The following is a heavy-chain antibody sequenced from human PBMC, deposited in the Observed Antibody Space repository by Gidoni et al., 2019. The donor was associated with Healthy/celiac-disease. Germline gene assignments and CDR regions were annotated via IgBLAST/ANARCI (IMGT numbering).Heavy chain of an antibody. Sequence: QLQLQESGPGLVKPSETLSLTCTVSGVSISSSRSYWGWIRQPPGKGLEWIGSIYYSGRTYYNPSLRSRVTISVDQSKNQFALKLGSVTAADTAVYYCASPPAGDSSAYGAFDIWGQGTMVTVSS. J-gene: IGHJ3*02. D-gene: IGHD3-22*01. V-gene: IGHV4-39*01. CDR2: IYYSGRT. CDR3: ASPPAGDSSAYGAFDI. CDR1: GVSISSSRSY.